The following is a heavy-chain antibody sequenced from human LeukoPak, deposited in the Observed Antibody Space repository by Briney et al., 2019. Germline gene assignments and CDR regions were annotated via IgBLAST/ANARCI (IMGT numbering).Heavy chain of an antibody. J-gene: IGHJ5*02. CDR1: GFTFSSYA. Sequence: GGSLRLSCAASGFTFSSYAMSWVRQAPGKGLEWVSVIYSGGDTFYADSVKGRFTISRDTSKNTLYLQMNSLKVEDTAVYYCSGALTTWGQGTLVTVSS. CDR3: SGALTT. D-gene: IGHD3-3*01. V-gene: IGHV3-66*01. CDR2: IYSGGDT.